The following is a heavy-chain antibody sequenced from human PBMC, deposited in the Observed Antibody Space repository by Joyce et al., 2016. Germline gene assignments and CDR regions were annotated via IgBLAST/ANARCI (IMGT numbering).Heavy chain of an antibody. V-gene: IGHV4-59*02. CDR1: GDSVTSLF. J-gene: IGHJ4*02. D-gene: IGHD3-16*01. CDR2: ISSTGST. CDR3: ARDGGYYFDY. Sequence: QVHLQESGPGLVKPSETLSLTCTVSGDSVTSLFWNWIRQPPGKGLEWVAHISSTGSTKYNPSLKSRATISLDAPSNQFSLKLTSVTAADTAIYYCARDGGYYFDYWGQGTLVAVSS.